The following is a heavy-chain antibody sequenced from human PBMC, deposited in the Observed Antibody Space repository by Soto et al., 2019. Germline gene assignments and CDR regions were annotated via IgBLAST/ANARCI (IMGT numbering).Heavy chain of an antibody. CDR3: ARDSRYFDWTLDY. Sequence: NPGGSLRLSCAASGFTFSSYSMNWVRQAPGKGLEWVSSISSSSSYIYYADSVKGRFTISRDNAKNSLYLQMNSLRAEDTAVYYCARDSRYFDWTLDYWGQGTLVTVSS. J-gene: IGHJ4*02. CDR1: GFTFSSYS. D-gene: IGHD3-9*01. CDR2: ISSSSSYI. V-gene: IGHV3-21*01.